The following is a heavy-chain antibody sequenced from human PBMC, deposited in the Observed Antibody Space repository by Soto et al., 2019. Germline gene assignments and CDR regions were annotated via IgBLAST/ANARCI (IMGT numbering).Heavy chain of an antibody. CDR3: ARDHRWGYEYGDYGDS. CDR1: GFSFDEYG. V-gene: IGHV3-20*04. D-gene: IGHD4-17*01. CDR2: IHRNGGST. J-gene: IGHJ5*01. Sequence: EVQLVESGGGVVRPGGSLRLACAVSGFSFDEYGMSWVRQVPGKGPEWVDGIHRNGGSTGYADSVKGRFTISRDDAKNSLYLQMNSLRAEDTAFYYCARDHRWGYEYGDYGDSWGHGTLVTVSS.